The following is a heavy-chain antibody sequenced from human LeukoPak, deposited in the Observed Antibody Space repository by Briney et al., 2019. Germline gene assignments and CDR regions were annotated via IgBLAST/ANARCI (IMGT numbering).Heavy chain of an antibody. J-gene: IGHJ4*02. D-gene: IGHD4-17*01. CDR3: ARDRGYGDGVDY. CDR2: IIPIFGTA. CDR1: GGTFSSYA. V-gene: IGHV1-69*01. Sequence: ASVKVSCKASGGTFSSYAISWVRQAPGQGLEWMGGIIPIFGTANYAQKFQGRVTITADESTSTAYMELSSLRSEDTAVYYCARDRGYGDGVDYWGQGTLVTVSS.